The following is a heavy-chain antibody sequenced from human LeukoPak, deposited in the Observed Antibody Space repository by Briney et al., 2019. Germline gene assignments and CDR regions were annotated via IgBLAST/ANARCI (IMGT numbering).Heavy chain of an antibody. Sequence: GGSLRLSCAASGFTFDDYAMHWVRQAPGKGLEWVSGISWNSGSIGYADSVKGRFTISRDNAKNSLYLQMNSLRAEDTASYYCAKGDYDDNYFDYWGQGTLVTVSS. J-gene: IGHJ4*02. CDR2: ISWNSGSI. V-gene: IGHV3-9*01. CDR3: AKGDYDDNYFDY. CDR1: GFTFDDYA. D-gene: IGHD4-17*01.